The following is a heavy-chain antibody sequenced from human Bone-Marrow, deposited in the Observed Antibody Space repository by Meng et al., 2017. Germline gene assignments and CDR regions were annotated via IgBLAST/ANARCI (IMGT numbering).Heavy chain of an antibody. D-gene: IGHD4-17*01. V-gene: IGHV4-30-4*01. CDR2: IYYSGST. CDR1: GGSISSCDYY. CDR3: ASSMTTVTAEIDY. J-gene: IGHJ4*02. Sequence: QVQLQESGPGLVKPSQTLSLTCTVSGGSISSCDYYWSWIRQPPGKGLEWIGYIYYSGSTYYNPSLKSRVTISVDTSKNQFSLKLSSVTAADTAVYYCASSMTTVTAEIDYWGQGTLVTVSS.